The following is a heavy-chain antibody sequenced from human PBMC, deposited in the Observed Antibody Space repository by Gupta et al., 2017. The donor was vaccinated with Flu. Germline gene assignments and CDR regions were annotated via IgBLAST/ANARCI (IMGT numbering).Heavy chain of an antibody. D-gene: IGHD1-26*01. Sequence: QVRLQESGPGLVKPSETLSLTCIVSGDSISSYFWSWIRQPAGKGLEWIGRVYTSGSTNYNPSLKSRVTMSVDTSKNQFSLNLSSVTAADTAVYYCAREGSGTYSRALDYWGQGTLVTVSS. CDR3: AREGSGTYSRALDY. J-gene: IGHJ4*02. V-gene: IGHV4-4*07. CDR2: VYTSGST. CDR1: GDSISSYF.